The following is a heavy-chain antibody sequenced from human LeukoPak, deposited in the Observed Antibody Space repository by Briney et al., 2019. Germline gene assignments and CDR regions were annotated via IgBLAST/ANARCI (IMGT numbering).Heavy chain of an antibody. J-gene: IGHJ4*02. V-gene: IGHV4-39*01. CDR3: ARLTIYASGEDS. CDR2: IYYSGST. D-gene: IGHD2/OR15-2a*01. Sequence: SETLSLTCTVSSGSISSSSYYWGWIRQPPGKGLEWIGSIYYSGSTYYDPSLKSRVTISVDTSKNQFSLKLSSVTAADTAVYYCARLTIYASGEDSWGQGTLVTVSS. CDR1: SGSISSSSYY.